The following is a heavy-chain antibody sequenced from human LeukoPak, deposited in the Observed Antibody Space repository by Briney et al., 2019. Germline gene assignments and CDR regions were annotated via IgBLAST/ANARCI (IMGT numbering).Heavy chain of an antibody. J-gene: IGHJ4*02. CDR2: IYYSGTT. D-gene: IGHD5-24*01. CDR1: GGSISSDY. Sequence: SETLSLTCTVSGGSISSDYWSWIRQPPGMGLEWIGYIYYSGTTNYNPSLKSRVTISVDTSKNQFSLKLTSVTAADTAVYYCARGGKWLQIDYWGQGTLVTVSS. V-gene: IGHV4-59*01. CDR3: ARGGKWLQIDY.